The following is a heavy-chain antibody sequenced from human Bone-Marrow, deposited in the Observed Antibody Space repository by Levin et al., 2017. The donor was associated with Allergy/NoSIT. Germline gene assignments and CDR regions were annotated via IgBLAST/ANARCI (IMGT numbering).Heavy chain of an antibody. CDR3: AREGGEFDH. Sequence: GESLKISCAASGFTLSSYWMQWVRKAPEKGLVWVSRINSDGSTTNYADSVKGRFTISRDNAKNTLYLQMNSLRVEDTAVYYCAREGGEFDHWGQGTLVTVSS. CDR2: INSDGSTT. CDR1: GFTLSSYW. D-gene: IGHD3-10*01. V-gene: IGHV3-74*01. J-gene: IGHJ4*02.